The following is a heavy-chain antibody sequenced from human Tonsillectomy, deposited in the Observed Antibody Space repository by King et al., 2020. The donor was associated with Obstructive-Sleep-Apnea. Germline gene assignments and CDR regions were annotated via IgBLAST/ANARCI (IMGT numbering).Heavy chain of an antibody. J-gene: IGHJ4*02. D-gene: IGHD3-10*01. CDR2: ISYDGSNK. V-gene: IGHV3-30*04. Sequence: VQLVESGGGVVQPGRSLRLSCAASGFTFSSYAMHWVRQAPGKGLEWVAVISYDGSNKYYADSVKGRFTISRDNSKNTLYLQMNSLRAEDTAVYYCARDALAGGSGTGAGRLTGYFDYWGQGTLVTVSS. CDR3: ARDALAGGSGTGAGRLTGYFDY. CDR1: GFTFSSYA.